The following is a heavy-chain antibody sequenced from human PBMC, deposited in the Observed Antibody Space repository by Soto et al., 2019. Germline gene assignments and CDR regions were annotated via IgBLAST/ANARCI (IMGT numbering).Heavy chain of an antibody. D-gene: IGHD6-19*01. CDR3: AREAVAGIWSDY. Sequence: ASETLSLTCTVSGGSVSSGSYYWSWIRQPPGKGLEWIGYIYYSGSTNYNPSLKSRVTISVDTSKNQFSLKLSSVTAADTAVYYCAREAVAGIWSDYWGQGTLVTVSS. J-gene: IGHJ4*02. V-gene: IGHV4-61*01. CDR2: IYYSGST. CDR1: GGSVSSGSYY.